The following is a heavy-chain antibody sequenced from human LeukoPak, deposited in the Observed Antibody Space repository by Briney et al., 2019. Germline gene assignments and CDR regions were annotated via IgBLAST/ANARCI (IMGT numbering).Heavy chain of an antibody. D-gene: IGHD3-9*01. V-gene: IGHV3-64*01. CDR2: ISSNGGST. CDR3: ARGGVLRYFDWLSDY. Sequence: QPGGSLRLSCAASGFTFSSYAMHWVRQAPGKGLEYVSAISSNGGSTYYANSVKGRFTISRDNSKNTLYLQMGSLRAEDMAVYYCARGGVLRYFDWLSDYWGQGTLVTVSS. J-gene: IGHJ4*02. CDR1: GFTFSSYA.